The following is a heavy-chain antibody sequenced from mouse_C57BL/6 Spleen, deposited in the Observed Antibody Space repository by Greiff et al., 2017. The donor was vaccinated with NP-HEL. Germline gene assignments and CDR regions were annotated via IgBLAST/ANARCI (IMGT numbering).Heavy chain of an antibody. CDR2: INPSSGYT. J-gene: IGHJ4*01. CDR1: GYTFTSYW. CDR3: ARGDSSGYLYAIDY. D-gene: IGHD3-2*02. V-gene: IGHV1-7*01. Sequence: QVQLKQSGAELAKPGASVKLSCKASGYTFTSYWMHWVKQRPGQGLEWIGYINPSSGYTKYNQKFKDKATLTADTSSSTAYMQLSSLTYEYSAVYYCARGDSSGYLYAIDYWGQGTSVTVSS.